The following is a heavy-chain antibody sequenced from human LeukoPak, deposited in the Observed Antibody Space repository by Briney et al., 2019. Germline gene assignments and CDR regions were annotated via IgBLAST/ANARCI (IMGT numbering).Heavy chain of an antibody. CDR2: ISSSSSYI. V-gene: IGHV3-21*01. Sequence: GGSLRLSCAASGFTFSSYSMNWVRQAPGKGLEWVSSISSSSSYIYYADSVKGRFTISRDNAKNSLYLQMNSLRAEDTAVYYCARVPITLAGTKDAKYFQHWGQGTLVIVSS. J-gene: IGHJ1*01. CDR3: ARVPITLAGTKDAKYFQH. D-gene: IGHD6-19*01. CDR1: GFTFSSYS.